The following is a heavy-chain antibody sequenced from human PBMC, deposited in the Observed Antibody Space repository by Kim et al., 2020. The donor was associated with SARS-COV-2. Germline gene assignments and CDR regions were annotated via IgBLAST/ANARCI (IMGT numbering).Heavy chain of an antibody. CDR2: IIPIFGTA. J-gene: IGHJ6*02. Sequence: SVKVSCKASGGTFSSYAISWVRQAPGQGLEWMGGIIPIFGTANYAQKFQGRVTITADESTSTAYMELSSLRSEDTAVYYCARIVRAYYYGSGSPYYYYGMDVWGQGTTVTVSS. CDR3: ARIVRAYYYGSGSPYYYYGMDV. D-gene: IGHD3-10*01. CDR1: GGTFSSYA. V-gene: IGHV1-69*13.